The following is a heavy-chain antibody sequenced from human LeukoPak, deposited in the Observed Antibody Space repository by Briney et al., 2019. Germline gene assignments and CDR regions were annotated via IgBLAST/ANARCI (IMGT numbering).Heavy chain of an antibody. CDR1: GFIFSSYG. V-gene: IGHV3-30*02. CDR3: ATLRETYCGGDCYSFDY. Sequence: GGSLRLSCAASGFIFSSYGMHWVRQAPGKGLEWVAFIRSDGSTRYYADSVKGRFTISRDNSKNTLYLQMNSLRAEDTAVYCCATLRETYCGGDCYSFDYWGQGTLVTVSS. J-gene: IGHJ4*02. D-gene: IGHD2-21*02. CDR2: IRSDGSTR.